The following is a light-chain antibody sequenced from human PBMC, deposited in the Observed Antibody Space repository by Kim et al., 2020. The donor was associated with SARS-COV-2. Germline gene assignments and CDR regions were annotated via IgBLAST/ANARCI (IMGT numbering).Light chain of an antibody. Sequence: RATIKCKSSQTILYKSNNENYLAWYQQKPGQPPKLLIYWAATRESGVPDRFSGSGSGTDFTLTISSLQAEDVAVYYCQQYYDAPYTFGQGTKLEI. CDR1: QTILYKSNNENY. J-gene: IGKJ2*01. V-gene: IGKV4-1*01. CDR3: QQYYDAPYT. CDR2: WAA.